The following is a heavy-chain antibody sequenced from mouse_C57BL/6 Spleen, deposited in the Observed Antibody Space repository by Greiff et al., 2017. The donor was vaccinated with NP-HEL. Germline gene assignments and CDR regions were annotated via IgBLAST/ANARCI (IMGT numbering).Heavy chain of an antibody. CDR2: IDPSDSYT. Sequence: QVQLQQSGAELVMPGASVKLSCKASGYTFTSYWMHWVKQRPGQGLEWIGEIDPSDSYTNYNQKFKGKSTLTVDKSSSTAYMQLSSLTSEDSAVYYCARGSGTGYFDYWGQGTTLTVSS. J-gene: IGHJ2*01. D-gene: IGHD4-1*01. CDR1: GYTFTSYW. CDR3: ARGSGTGYFDY. V-gene: IGHV1-69*01.